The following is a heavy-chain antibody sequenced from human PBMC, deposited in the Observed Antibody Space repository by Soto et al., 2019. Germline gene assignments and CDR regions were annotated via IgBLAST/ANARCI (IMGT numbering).Heavy chain of an antibody. CDR2: ISWNSGSI. CDR3: AKDLLRLASGVDY. D-gene: IGHD3-3*01. Sequence: EVQLVESGGGLVQPGRSLRLSCAASGFTFDDYAMHWVRQAPGKGLEWVSGISWNSGSIGYADSVKGRFTISRDNAKNSLYLQMNSLRAEDTALYYCAKDLLRLASGVDYWGQGTLVTVSS. CDR1: GFTFDDYA. V-gene: IGHV3-9*01. J-gene: IGHJ4*02.